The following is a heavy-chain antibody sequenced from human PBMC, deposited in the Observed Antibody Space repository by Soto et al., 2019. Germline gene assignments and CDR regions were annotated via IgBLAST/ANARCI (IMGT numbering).Heavy chain of an antibody. CDR3: ATVHRLLWFGEIDP. Sequence: ASVKVSCKVSGYTLTELSMHWVRQAPGKGLEWMGGFDPEDGETIYAQKFQGRVTMTEDTSTDTAYMELSSLRSEDTAVYYCATVHRLLWFGEIDPWGQGTLVTVSS. V-gene: IGHV1-24*01. J-gene: IGHJ5*02. CDR1: GYTLTELS. CDR2: FDPEDGET. D-gene: IGHD3-10*01.